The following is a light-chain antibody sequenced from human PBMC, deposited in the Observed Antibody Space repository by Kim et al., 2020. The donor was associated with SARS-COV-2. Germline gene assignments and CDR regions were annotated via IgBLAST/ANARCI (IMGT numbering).Light chain of an antibody. CDR2: GAS. CDR3: QQYYNWPPVAT. CDR1: QSVSSN. V-gene: IGKV3-15*01. Sequence: EIVMTQSPATLSVSPGERATLSCRASQSVSSNLAWYQQKPGQAPRLLIYGASTRATDIPARFSGSGFGTEFTLTISSLQSEDFAVYYCQQYYNWPPVATFGQGTKVDIK. J-gene: IGKJ1*01.